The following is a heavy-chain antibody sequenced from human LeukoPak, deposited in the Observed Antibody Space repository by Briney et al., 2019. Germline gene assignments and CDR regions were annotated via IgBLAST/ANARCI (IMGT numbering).Heavy chain of an antibody. Sequence: SETLSLTCTVSGGSISGYYWSWIRQPPGKGLEWIGEINHSGSTNYNPSLKSRVTISVDTSKNQFSLKLSSVTAADTAVYYCASSPRTGDENYWGQGTLVTVSS. J-gene: IGHJ4*02. D-gene: IGHD7-27*01. V-gene: IGHV4-34*01. CDR3: ASSPRTGDENY. CDR1: GGSISGYY. CDR2: INHSGST.